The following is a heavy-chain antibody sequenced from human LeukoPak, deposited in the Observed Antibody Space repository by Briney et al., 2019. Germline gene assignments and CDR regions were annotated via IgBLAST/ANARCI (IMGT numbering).Heavy chain of an antibody. Sequence: GGSLRLSCAASGFTFDDYAMHWVRQAPGKGLEGVSGISWNSGSIGYADSVKGRFTISRDNAKNSLYLQMNSRRAEDTALYYCAKANSGWYSGVDYWGQGTLVTVSS. CDR2: ISWNSGSI. J-gene: IGHJ4*02. D-gene: IGHD6-19*01. V-gene: IGHV3-9*01. CDR1: GFTFDDYA. CDR3: AKANSGWYSGVDY.